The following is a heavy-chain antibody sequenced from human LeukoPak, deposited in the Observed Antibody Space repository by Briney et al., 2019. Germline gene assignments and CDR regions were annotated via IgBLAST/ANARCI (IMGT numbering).Heavy chain of an antibody. D-gene: IGHD3-3*01. CDR3: ATVNDFWSGFGL. Sequence: ASVKVSCKVSGYTLTQLSMHWVRQAPGKGREWMGGFDPEDGETIYAQKFQGRVTMTEDTSTDTAYMELSSLRSEDTAVDYCATVNDFWSGFGLWGQGTLVTVSS. CDR1: GYTLTQLS. J-gene: IGHJ4*02. CDR2: FDPEDGET. V-gene: IGHV1-24*01.